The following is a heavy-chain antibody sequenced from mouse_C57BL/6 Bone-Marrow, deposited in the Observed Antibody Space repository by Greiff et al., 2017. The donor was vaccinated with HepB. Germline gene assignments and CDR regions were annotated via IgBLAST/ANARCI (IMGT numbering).Heavy chain of an antibody. V-gene: IGHV1-47*01. CDR2: FHPYNEDT. CDR1: GYTFTTYP. CDR3: ARRGRRGYYAMDY. Sequence: QVQLKESGAELVKPGASVKMSCKASGYTFTTYPIEWMKQKHGKSLEWIGNFHPYNEDTKYNEKFKGKATLTVEKSSSTVYLELSRLTSEDSAVYYGARRGRRGYYAMDYWGQGTSVTVSS. J-gene: IGHJ4*01.